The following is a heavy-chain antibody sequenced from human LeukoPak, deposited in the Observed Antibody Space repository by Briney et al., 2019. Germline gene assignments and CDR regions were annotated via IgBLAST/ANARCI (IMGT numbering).Heavy chain of an antibody. V-gene: IGHV4-59*01. CDR2: IYNSGST. CDR1: GGSISTYD. Sequence: SETLSLTCTLSGGSISTYDWSWIRQPPGKGLEWIGDIYNSGSTNYNPSLKRRGTISVDTSKNQFSLKLSSVTAADPAVYYCARGGGYASPIGYWGQGALVTVSS. J-gene: IGHJ4*02. CDR3: ARGGGYASPIGY. D-gene: IGHD5-12*01.